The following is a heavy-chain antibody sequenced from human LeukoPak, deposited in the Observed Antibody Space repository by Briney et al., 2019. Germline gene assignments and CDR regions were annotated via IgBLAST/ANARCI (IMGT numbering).Heavy chain of an antibody. CDR2: IYYSGST. CDR1: GGSISSYY. V-gene: IGHV4-59*08. D-gene: IGHD3-10*01. CDR3: ARRTNYGSGSRGHFDY. Sequence: PSETLSLTCTVSGGSISSYYWSWIRQPPEKGLEYIGFIYYSGSTNYNPSLKSRVTISVDTSKNQFSLELGSVTAADTAVYYCARRTNYGSGSRGHFDYWGQGTLVTVSS. J-gene: IGHJ4*02.